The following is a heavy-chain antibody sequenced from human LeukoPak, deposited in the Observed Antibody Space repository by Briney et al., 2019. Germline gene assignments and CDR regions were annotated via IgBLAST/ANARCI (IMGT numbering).Heavy chain of an antibody. CDR1: GGTFSSYT. V-gene: IGHV1-69*02. J-gene: IGHJ5*02. Sequence: GASVKVSCKASGGTFSSYTISWVRQAPGQGLEWMGRIIPILGIANYAQKFQGRVTITADKSTSTAYMELSSLRCEDTAVYYCASDGVVPAADGGWFDPWGQGTLVTVSS. CDR3: ASDGVVPAADGGWFDP. D-gene: IGHD2-2*01. CDR2: IIPILGIA.